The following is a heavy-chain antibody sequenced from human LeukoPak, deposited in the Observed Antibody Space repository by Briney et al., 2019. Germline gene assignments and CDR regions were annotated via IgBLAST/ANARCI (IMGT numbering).Heavy chain of an antibody. J-gene: IGHJ3*02. Sequence: ASVKVSCKASGYTFTSYYMHWVRQAPGQGLEWMGIINPNGGSTSYAQKFQGRVTMTRDMSTSTVYMELSSLRSEDTAVYYCVSGYCSSTSCYTWVFDIWGKGTMVTVSS. V-gene: IGHV1-46*01. CDR3: VSGYCSSTSCYTWVFDI. CDR1: GYTFTSYY. D-gene: IGHD2-2*02. CDR2: INPNGGST.